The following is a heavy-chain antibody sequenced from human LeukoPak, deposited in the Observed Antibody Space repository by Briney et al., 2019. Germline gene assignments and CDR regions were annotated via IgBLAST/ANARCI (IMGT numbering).Heavy chain of an antibody. J-gene: IGHJ3*02. CDR3: ASGGGATRSGYAFDM. Sequence: GGSLRLSCAASGFTFSSYSMNWVRQAPGKGLECVSYISSSSSTIYYADSVKGRFTISRDNAKNSLYLQMNSLRAEDTAVYYCASGGGATRSGYAFDMWGQGTMVTVSS. CDR2: ISSSSSTI. D-gene: IGHD1-26*01. V-gene: IGHV3-48*04. CDR1: GFTFSSYS.